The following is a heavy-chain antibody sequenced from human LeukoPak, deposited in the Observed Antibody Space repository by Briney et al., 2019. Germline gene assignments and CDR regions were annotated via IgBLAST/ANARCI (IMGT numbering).Heavy chain of an antibody. CDR1: GGSISSSNYF. Sequence: PSETLSLTCTVSGGSISSSNYFWGWIRQPPGKGLDWIGSINYRGTTCYNPSLKGRVTLSVDTSKNEFSLKLSSVTAADTAVYYCASYYASGTFRFDYWGQGTLVTVSS. CDR3: ASYYASGTFRFDY. CDR2: INYRGTT. V-gene: IGHV4-39*01. J-gene: IGHJ4*02. D-gene: IGHD3-10*01.